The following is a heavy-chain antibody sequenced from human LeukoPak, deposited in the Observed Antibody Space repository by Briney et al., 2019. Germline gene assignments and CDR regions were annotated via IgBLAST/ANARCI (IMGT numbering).Heavy chain of an antibody. V-gene: IGHV1-2*02. Sequence: ASVKVSCKASGYTFTSYDVNWVRQAPGQGLEWMGWINPNSGGTNYAQKFQGRVTMTRDTSISTAYMELSRLRSDDTAVYYCAREHPHSYYGRDVWAQGTTVTVPS. CDR1: GYTFTSYD. CDR2: INPNSGGT. J-gene: IGHJ6*02. CDR3: AREHPHSYYGRDV.